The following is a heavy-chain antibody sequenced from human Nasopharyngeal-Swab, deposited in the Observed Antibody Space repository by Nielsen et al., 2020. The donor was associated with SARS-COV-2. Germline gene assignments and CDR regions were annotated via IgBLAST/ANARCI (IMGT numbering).Heavy chain of an antibody. V-gene: IGHV5-51*01. CDR1: GYSFTSYW. D-gene: IGHD5-24*01. CDR2: IYPGDSDT. CDR3: ARQALGRDGYINPDY. J-gene: IGHJ4*02. Sequence: GESLKISCKGSGYSFTSYWIGWVRQMPGKGLEWMGIIYPGDSDTRYSPSFQGQVNISADKSISTAYLQWSSLKASDTAMYYCARQALGRDGYINPDYWGQGTLVTVSS.